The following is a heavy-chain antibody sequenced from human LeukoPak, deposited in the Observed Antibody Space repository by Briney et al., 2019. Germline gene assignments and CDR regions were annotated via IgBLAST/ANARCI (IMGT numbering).Heavy chain of an antibody. V-gene: IGHV1-69*13. Sequence: GASVKVSCKASGGTFSIYAISWVRQAPGQGLEWMGGIIPIFGTANYAQKFQGRVTITADESTSTAYMELSSLRSEDTAVYYCASANSSSWSDFDYWGQGTLVTVSS. J-gene: IGHJ4*02. CDR3: ASANSSSWSDFDY. CDR1: GGTFSIYA. D-gene: IGHD6-13*01. CDR2: IIPIFGTA.